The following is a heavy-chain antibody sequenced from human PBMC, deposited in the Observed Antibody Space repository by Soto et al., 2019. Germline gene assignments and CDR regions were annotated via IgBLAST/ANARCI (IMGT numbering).Heavy chain of an antibody. CDR3: ARVVPGAEAWFGP. V-gene: IGHV1-18*01. CDR1: GYTFSNYG. J-gene: IGHJ5*02. Sequence: QVQLVQSGGEVKRPGASVKVSCKTSGYTFSNYGITWVRQAPGQPLEWLGWISLYSDGTSYAQKFRGRVSMTPDTSTTTAYMELRSLRSDDTAVYYGARVVPGAEAWFGPWGQGTLVTVSS. CDR2: ISLYSDGT.